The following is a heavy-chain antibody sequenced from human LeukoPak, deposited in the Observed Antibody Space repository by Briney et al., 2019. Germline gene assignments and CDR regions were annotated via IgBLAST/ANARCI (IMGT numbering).Heavy chain of an antibody. V-gene: IGHV4-4*07. CDR2: IYTSGST. J-gene: IGHJ5*02. D-gene: IGHD6-19*01. CDR3: ARDYASGWYGSEWLDP. CDR1: GGSISSYY. Sequence: SETLSLTCTVSGGSISSYYWSWIRQPAGKGLEWIGRIYTSGSTNYNPSLKSRVTMSVDTSKNQFSLKLSSVTAADTAVYYCARDYASGWYGSEWLDPWGQGTLVTVSS.